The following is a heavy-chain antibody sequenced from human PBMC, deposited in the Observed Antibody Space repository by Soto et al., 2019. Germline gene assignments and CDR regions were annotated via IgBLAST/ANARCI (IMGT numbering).Heavy chain of an antibody. CDR2: ISYDGSNK. CDR3: ARDEGGDYAINYYYYGMDV. CDR1: GFTFSIYA. V-gene: IGHV3-30-3*01. J-gene: IGHJ6*02. D-gene: IGHD4-17*01. Sequence: VWSLRLSCAVSGFTFSIYAIHLVLQAPCNGLEWVAVISYDGSNKCYADSVKGRFTISRDNSKSTLDLQMNSLRAEDTAVYYCARDEGGDYAINYYYYGMDVWGQGTTVTVSS.